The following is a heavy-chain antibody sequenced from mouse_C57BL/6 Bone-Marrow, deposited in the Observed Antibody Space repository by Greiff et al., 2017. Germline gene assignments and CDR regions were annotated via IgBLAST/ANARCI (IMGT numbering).Heavy chain of an antibody. CDR1: GYTFTSYW. CDR3: AREEAFYGSSPYAMDY. CDR2: IHPNSGST. J-gene: IGHJ4*01. D-gene: IGHD1-1*01. V-gene: IGHV1-64*01. Sequence: QVQLQQPGAELVKPGASVKLSCKASGYTFTSYWMHWVKQRPGQGLEWIGMIHPNSGSTNYNEKFKSKATLTVNKSSSTAYMQLSSLTSEDSAVYYCAREEAFYGSSPYAMDYWGQGTSVTVSS.